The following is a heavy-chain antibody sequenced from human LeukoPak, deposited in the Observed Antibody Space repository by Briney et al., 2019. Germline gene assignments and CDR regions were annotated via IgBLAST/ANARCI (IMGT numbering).Heavy chain of an antibody. Sequence: SETLSLTCTVSGGSISSYYWSWIRQPPGKGLEWIGDICDGGSTNYNPSLKRRVTISLDTSKNQFSLQLSSVTAADTAAYYCARLHPDSSSWYRAIACWFDRWGQGALVTVPS. CDR3: ARLHPDSSSWYRAIACWFDR. CDR1: GGSISSYY. V-gene: IGHV4-59*08. D-gene: IGHD6-13*01. J-gene: IGHJ5*02. CDR2: ICDGGST.